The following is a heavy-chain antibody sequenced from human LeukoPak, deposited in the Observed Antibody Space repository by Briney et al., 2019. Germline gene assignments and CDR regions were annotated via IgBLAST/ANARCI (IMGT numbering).Heavy chain of an antibody. CDR1: GGSISSSNW. D-gene: IGHD6-13*01. J-gene: IGHJ4*02. CDR3: AGSRGHQLAHPLAY. Sequence: ISAVAGGSISSSNWWSWVRQPPGKGLEWIGQIYHSGSTNYNPSLKSRVTISVDKSKTQFSLRLSSVTAADTAGYSCAGSRGHQLAHPLAYWGQGTLVTVSS. V-gene: IGHV4-4*01. CDR2: IYHSGST.